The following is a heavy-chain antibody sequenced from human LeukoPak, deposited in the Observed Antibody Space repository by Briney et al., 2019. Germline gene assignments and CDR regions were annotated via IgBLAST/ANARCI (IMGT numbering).Heavy chain of an antibody. CDR3: AINMGCHLYDGNCSSRAFDY. Sequence: GGSLRLSCAASGRTFSNSAMTWLCQAPGKGLEWVSAISASDGSTYHADSVKGRFTISRDNSKNTLYLQMNSLRAEDTAVYYCAINMGCHLYDGNCSSRAFDYWGREPWSPSPQ. J-gene: IGHJ4*02. D-gene: IGHD3-22*01. V-gene: IGHV3-23*01. CDR1: GRTFSNSA. CDR2: ISASDGST.